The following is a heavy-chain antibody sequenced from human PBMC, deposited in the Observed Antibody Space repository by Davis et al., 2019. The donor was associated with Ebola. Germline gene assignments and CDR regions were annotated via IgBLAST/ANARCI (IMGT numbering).Heavy chain of an antibody. CDR3: ASLPYYYDSSGYYSWGWFDP. D-gene: IGHD3-22*01. Sequence: PSETLSLTCTVSGGSISSYYWSWIRQPPGKGLEWIGYIYYSGSTNYNPSLKSRVTISVDTSKNQFSLKLSSVTAADTAVYYCASLPYYYDSSGYYSWGWFDPWGQGTLVTVSS. CDR2: IYYSGST. J-gene: IGHJ5*02. V-gene: IGHV4-59*08. CDR1: GGSISSYY.